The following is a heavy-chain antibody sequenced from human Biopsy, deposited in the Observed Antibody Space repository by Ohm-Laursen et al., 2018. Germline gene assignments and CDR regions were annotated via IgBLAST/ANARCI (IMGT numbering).Heavy chain of an antibody. V-gene: IGHV3-7*03. CDR3: ARSGWNFEFDS. Sequence: SLRLSCTASRFTFSRYWMNWVRQAPGKGLEWVANINQDGSEKYYVDSVKGRFTISRDNAENSLYLEMNGLRAEDTAIYYCARSGWNFEFDSWGKGTLVAVSS. D-gene: IGHD6-19*01. CDR1: RFTFSRYW. CDR2: INQDGSEK. J-gene: IGHJ4*02.